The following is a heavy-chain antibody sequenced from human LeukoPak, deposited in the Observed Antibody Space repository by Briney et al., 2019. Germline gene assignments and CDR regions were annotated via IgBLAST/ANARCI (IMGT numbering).Heavy chain of an antibody. Sequence: GGSLRLSCAASGFTVSSNYMSWVRQAPGKGPEWVSVIYSGGSTYYADSVKGRFTISRDNSKNTLYLQMNSLRAEDTAVYYCARDIYSGSYLGYWGQGTLVTVSS. V-gene: IGHV3-66*01. J-gene: IGHJ4*02. CDR2: IYSGGST. CDR3: ARDIYSGSYLGY. CDR1: GFTVSSNY. D-gene: IGHD1-26*01.